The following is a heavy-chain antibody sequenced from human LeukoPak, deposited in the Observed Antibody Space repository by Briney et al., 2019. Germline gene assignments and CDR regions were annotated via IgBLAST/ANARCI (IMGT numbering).Heavy chain of an antibody. J-gene: IGHJ4*02. CDR2: ISYTGNT. Sequence: PSETLSLTCTVSGGSISSSSHYWAWIRQPPGKGLEWIGQISYTGNTYYNPSLKSRVIISVDTSKNQFSLNLSSVTAADTAIYYCAKNPHHDDDADEGFDYWGQGTLVTVSS. CDR1: GGSISSSSHY. V-gene: IGHV4-39*07. D-gene: IGHD3-16*01. CDR3: AKNPHHDDDADEGFDY.